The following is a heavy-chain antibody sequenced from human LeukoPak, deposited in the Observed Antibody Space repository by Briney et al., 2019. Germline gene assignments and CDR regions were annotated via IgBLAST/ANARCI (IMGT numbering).Heavy chain of an antibody. CDR2: IRYDGSNK. Sequence: PGGSLRLSCAASGFTFSSYGMHWVRQAPGKGLEWVAFIRYDGSNKYYADSVKGRFTISRDNSKNTLYLQMNSLRAEDTAVYYCAKNFVDTAMTYFDYWGQGTLATVSS. V-gene: IGHV3-30*02. D-gene: IGHD5-18*01. CDR1: GFTFSSYG. J-gene: IGHJ4*02. CDR3: AKNFVDTAMTYFDY.